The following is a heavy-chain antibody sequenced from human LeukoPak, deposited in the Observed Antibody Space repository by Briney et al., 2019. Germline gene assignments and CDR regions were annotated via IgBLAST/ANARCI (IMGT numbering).Heavy chain of an antibody. V-gene: IGHV3-21*01. CDR1: GFTFSTYT. CDR3: ARALNNWGVGVY. D-gene: IGHD7-27*01. J-gene: IGHJ4*02. Sequence: GGSLRLSCAASGFTFSTYTMNWVRQAPGKGLEWVSSITSSSSYIYYADSVKGRFTISRDNAKNSLYLQMNSLRAEDTAVYYCARALNNWGVGVYWGQGTLVTVSS. CDR2: ITSSSSYI.